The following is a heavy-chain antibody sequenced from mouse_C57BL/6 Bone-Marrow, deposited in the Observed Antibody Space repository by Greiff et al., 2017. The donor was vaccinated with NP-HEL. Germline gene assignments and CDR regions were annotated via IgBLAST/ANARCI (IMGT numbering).Heavy chain of an antibody. CDR2: IYPRSGNT. D-gene: IGHD2-3*01. CDR1: GYTFTSYG. Sequence: QVHVKQSGAELARPGASVKLSCKASGYTFTSYGISWVKQRTGQGLEWIGEIYPRSGNTYYNEKFKGKATLTADKSSSTAYMELRSLTSEDSAVYFCARQRFYDGYYYAMDYWGQGTSVTVSS. V-gene: IGHV1-81*01. CDR3: ARQRFYDGYYYAMDY. J-gene: IGHJ4*01.